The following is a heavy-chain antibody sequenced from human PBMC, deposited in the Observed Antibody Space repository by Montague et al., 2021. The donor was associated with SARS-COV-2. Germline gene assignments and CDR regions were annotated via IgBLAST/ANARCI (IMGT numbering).Heavy chain of an antibody. V-gene: IGHV4-59*11. D-gene: IGHD3-10*01. CDR2: IYYSGGI. CDR1: GGSMSDHY. CDR3: ARAVSVRRAVNWFDP. J-gene: IGHJ5*02. Sequence: SETLSLTCTVSGGSMSDHYWAWIRQPPGKGLEWLAYIYYSGGINSNTSLKGRVSTSVDTSKNQFSLKLTSVTAADTAVYYCARAVSVRRAVNWFDPWGQGTLVTVSS.